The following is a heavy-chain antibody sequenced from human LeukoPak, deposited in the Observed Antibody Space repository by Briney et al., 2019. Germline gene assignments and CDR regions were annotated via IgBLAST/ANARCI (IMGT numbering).Heavy chain of an antibody. CDR1: GGSFSGYY. Sequence: SETLSLTCAVYGGSFSGYYWSWIRQPPGKGLEWIGEINHSGSTNYNPSLKSRVTISVDTSQNQFSLKLSSVTAADTAVYYCARSGYCSGGSCYFDYWGQGTLVTVSS. V-gene: IGHV4-34*01. J-gene: IGHJ4*02. CDR3: ARSGYCSGGSCYFDY. D-gene: IGHD2-15*01. CDR2: INHSGST.